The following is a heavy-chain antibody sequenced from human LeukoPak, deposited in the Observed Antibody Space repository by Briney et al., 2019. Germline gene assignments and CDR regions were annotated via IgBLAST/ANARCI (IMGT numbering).Heavy chain of an antibody. D-gene: IGHD5-12*01. J-gene: IGHJ4*02. V-gene: IGHV4-38-2*02. CDR2: IYHGGRT. Sequence: SETLSLTCTVSGYSISSGYYWGWIRQPPGKGLEWTGYIYHGGRTDYNPSLKSRVTISVDTSKNQFSLKLSSVTAADTAMYYCARYRGASGYHFDYWGQGTLVTVSS. CDR3: ARYRGASGYHFDY. CDR1: GYSISSGYY.